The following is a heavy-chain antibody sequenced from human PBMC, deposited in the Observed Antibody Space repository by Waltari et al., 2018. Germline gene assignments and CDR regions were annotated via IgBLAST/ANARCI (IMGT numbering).Heavy chain of an antibody. V-gene: IGHV4-39*01. J-gene: IGHJ5*02. CDR1: GVSISSSNYY. D-gene: IGHD6-13*01. CDR2: SYYRGSK. CDR3: AGHFGSSIRYNWFDP. Sequence: QLQLQESGPGLVKPSETLSLTCTVSGVSISSSNYYWGWIRQPPGKGLEWMGSSYYRGSKYYHPSLKSRVTISVDTSKNQFSRKLNSVTAADTAVYYCAGHFGSSIRYNWFDPWGQGTLVTVSS.